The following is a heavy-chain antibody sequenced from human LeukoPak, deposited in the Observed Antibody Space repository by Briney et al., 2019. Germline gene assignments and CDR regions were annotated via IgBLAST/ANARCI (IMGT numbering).Heavy chain of an antibody. Sequence: SETLSLTCTVSGGSISGHYWSWIRQPPGKGLEWIGYIYYSGSTNYNPSLKSRVTISVDTSKSQFSLKLSSVTAADTAVYYCARYGQQGFGELLADYYYMDVWGKGTTVTVSS. D-gene: IGHD3-10*01. CDR2: IYYSGST. CDR3: ARYGQQGFGELLADYYYMDV. CDR1: GGSISGHY. V-gene: IGHV4-59*11. J-gene: IGHJ6*03.